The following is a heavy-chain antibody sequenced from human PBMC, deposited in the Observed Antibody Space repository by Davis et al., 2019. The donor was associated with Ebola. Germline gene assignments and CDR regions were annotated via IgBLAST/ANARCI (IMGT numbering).Heavy chain of an antibody. J-gene: IGHJ5*02. CDR1: GFTLGSYG. V-gene: IGHV3-30*03. D-gene: IGHD1-1*01. CDR2: LSDDGSEE. CDR3: ARDTWNDGQGGFDP. Sequence: PGGSLRLSCAVSGFTLGSYGVHWFRQAPGKGLEWVAVLSDDGSEEFYIDSVRGRFTTSRDKSKNTVYLLMNSLTTEDTAVYYCARDTWNDGQGGFDPWGQGTRVTVSS.